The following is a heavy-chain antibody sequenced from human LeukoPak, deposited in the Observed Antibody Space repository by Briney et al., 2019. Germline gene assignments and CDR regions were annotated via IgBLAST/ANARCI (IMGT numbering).Heavy chain of an antibody. CDR1: AFTLMDYN. CDR3: ARDGTYYYDSTGYNFDY. V-gene: IGHV3-48*04. Sequence: GGSLSLSCAASAFTLMDYNMNWVRKAPGKGREWFSYIRVSSGTISYADSVKGRFTISRDNAKNSLYLQMNSLRAEDTAVYYCARDGTYYYDSTGYNFDYWGQGTLVTVSS. CDR2: IRVSSGTI. D-gene: IGHD3-22*01. J-gene: IGHJ4*02.